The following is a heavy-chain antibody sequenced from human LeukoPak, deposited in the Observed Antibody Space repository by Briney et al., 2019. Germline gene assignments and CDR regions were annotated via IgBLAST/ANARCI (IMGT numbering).Heavy chain of an antibody. Sequence: SVKVSCKASGYTFTGYYMHWVRQAPGQGLEWMGWINPNSGGTNYAQKFQGRVTMTRDTSISTAYMELSRLRSDDTAVYYCATEQWLEYYFDYWGQGTLVTVSS. CDR3: ATEQWLEYYFDY. CDR2: INPNSGGT. J-gene: IGHJ4*02. D-gene: IGHD6-19*01. V-gene: IGHV1-2*02. CDR1: GYTFTGYY.